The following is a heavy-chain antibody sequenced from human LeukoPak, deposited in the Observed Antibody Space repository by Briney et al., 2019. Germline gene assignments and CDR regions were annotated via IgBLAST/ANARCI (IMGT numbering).Heavy chain of an antibody. Sequence: SETLSLTCTVSGYSISSGYYWGWIRQPPGKGLEWIGNIYHSGSTYYNPSLKSRVTISVDTSKNQFSLKLSSVTAADTAVYYCARFAAKCSSTSCYVYYYYYYYMDVWGKGTTVTISS. J-gene: IGHJ6*03. CDR3: ARFAAKCSSTSCYVYYYYYYYMDV. CDR2: IYHSGST. CDR1: GYSISSGYY. D-gene: IGHD2-2*01. V-gene: IGHV4-38-2*02.